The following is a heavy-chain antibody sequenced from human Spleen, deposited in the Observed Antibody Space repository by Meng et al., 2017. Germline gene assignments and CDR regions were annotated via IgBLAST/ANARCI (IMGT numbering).Heavy chain of an antibody. Sequence: QSLQCGAEVKKPGASVKFSCKASGYTFTSYAMNWVRQAPGQRLEWMGWINAGNGNTKYSQKFQGRVTITRDTSASTAYMELSSLRSEDTAVYYCARGSEYYYDSSGYFPLWGQGTLVTVSS. D-gene: IGHD3-22*01. V-gene: IGHV1-3*01. CDR2: INAGNGNT. J-gene: IGHJ4*02. CDR1: GYTFTSYA. CDR3: ARGSEYYYDSSGYFPL.